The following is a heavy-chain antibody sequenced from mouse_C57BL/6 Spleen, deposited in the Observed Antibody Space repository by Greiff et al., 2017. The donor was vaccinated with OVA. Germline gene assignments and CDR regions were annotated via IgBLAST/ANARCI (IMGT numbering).Heavy chain of an antibody. CDR1: GYTFTSYW. Sequence: VQLQQPGAELVKPGASVKLSCKASGYTFTSYWMHWVKQRPGQGLEWIGMIHPNSGSTNYNEKFKSKATLTVDKSSSTAYMQLSSLTSEDSAVYYGAREVITTVEYFDYWGQGTTLTVSS. CDR3: AREVITTVEYFDY. D-gene: IGHD1-1*01. V-gene: IGHV1-64*01. J-gene: IGHJ2*01. CDR2: IHPNSGST.